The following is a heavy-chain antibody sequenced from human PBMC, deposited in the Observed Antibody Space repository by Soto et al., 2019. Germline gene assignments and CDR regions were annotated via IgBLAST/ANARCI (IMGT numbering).Heavy chain of an antibody. V-gene: IGHV4-31*03. CDR3: ARDRLFSPQAPYYYYGMDV. Sequence: SETLSLTCIVSGGSISSGLYYWGGLRYHPGKGLEWIVYIYYSGSNYYHPSLKSRPTISVDTSKNQFSLKLSSVTAADTAVYYCARDRLFSPQAPYYYYGMDVWGQGTTVTVS. J-gene: IGHJ6*02. CDR1: GGSISSGLYY. CDR2: IYYSGSN.